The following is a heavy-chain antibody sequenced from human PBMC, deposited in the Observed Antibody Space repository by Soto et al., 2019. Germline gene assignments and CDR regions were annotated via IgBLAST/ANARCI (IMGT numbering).Heavy chain of an antibody. Sequence: QVQLQQSGAGLLKPSETLSLTCAVYGESFSAYIWTWIRQTPGKGLQWIGQINHSGSTSYNPSLKSRVTISVHTSNSQFSLELSSVTAADTAVYYCARGLIMGSHYSGGLYYFDSWGQGTQVTVSS. CDR2: INHSGST. V-gene: IGHV4-34*01. D-gene: IGHD1-26*01. J-gene: IGHJ4*02. CDR3: ARGLIMGSHYSGGLYYFDS. CDR1: GESFSAYI.